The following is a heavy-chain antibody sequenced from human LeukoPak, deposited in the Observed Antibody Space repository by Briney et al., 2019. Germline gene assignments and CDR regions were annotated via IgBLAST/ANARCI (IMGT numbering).Heavy chain of an antibody. CDR2: IILIFGAA. V-gene: IGHV1-69*06. D-gene: IGHD2-21*02. CDR1: GGTFTSYA. Sequence: ASVKVSCKSSGGTFTSYAISWVRQAPGQGLEWMGGIILIFGAANYAQKFQGRVTITADKSTSTSYMELSSLRSEDTAVYYCARSSVVTAMVHLEYWGQGTLVTVSS. CDR3: ARSSVVTAMVHLEY. J-gene: IGHJ4*02.